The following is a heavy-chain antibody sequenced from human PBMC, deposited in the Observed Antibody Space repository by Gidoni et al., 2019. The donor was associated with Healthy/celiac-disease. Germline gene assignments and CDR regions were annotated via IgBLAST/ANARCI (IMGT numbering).Heavy chain of an antibody. V-gene: IGHV3-64*01. CDR1: GFPFSSYA. CDR2: ISRNGGST. Sequence: EVQLVESGGGLVQPGGSLRLSCAASGFPFSSYAMHWVRQAPGKGLEYVSDISRNGGSTDYANSGKGRLTISRDNSKNTLYLQMGSLRAEDMAVYYWAGGGYSSGWYVYWGQGTLVTVSS. D-gene: IGHD6-19*01. CDR3: AGGGYSSGWYVY. J-gene: IGHJ4*02.